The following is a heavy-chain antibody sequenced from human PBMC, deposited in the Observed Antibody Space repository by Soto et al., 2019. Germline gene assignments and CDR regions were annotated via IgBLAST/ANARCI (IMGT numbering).Heavy chain of an antibody. J-gene: IGHJ4*02. CDR3: AKSPSPRWLQLREGYFDY. CDR2: ISYDGSNK. D-gene: IGHD1-1*01. V-gene: IGHV3-30*18. CDR1: GFTFSSYG. Sequence: GGSLRLSCAASGFTFSSYGMHWVRQAPGKGLEWVAVISYDGSNKYYADSVKGRFTISRDNSKNTLYLQMNSLRAEDTAVYYCAKSPSPRWLQLREGYFDYWGQGTLVTVSS.